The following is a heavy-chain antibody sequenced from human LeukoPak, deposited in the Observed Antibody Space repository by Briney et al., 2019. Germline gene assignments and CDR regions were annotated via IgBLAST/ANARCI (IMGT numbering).Heavy chain of an antibody. V-gene: IGHV1-69*06. CDR2: IIPIFGTA. CDR1: GGTFISYA. J-gene: IGHJ4*02. Sequence: SVTVSFTASGGTFISYAISWVRQAPGQGLEWMGGIIPIFGTANYAQKFQGRVTITADKSTSTAYMELSSLRSDDTAVYYCARSGRGTYYYFDYWGQGTLVTVSS. D-gene: IGHD1-26*01. CDR3: ARSGRGTYYYFDY.